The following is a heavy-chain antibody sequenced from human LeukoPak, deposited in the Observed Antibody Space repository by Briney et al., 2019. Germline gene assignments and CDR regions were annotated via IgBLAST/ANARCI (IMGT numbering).Heavy chain of an antibody. Sequence: PGRSLRPSCAASGFTFSSYAMQWVRQAPGKGLEWVAVISYDGSDKNYADSVKGRFTISRDNSMDTLYLQMNSLRAEDTAVYYCARAVYRSGGYYFDYWGQGILVTVSS. V-gene: IGHV3-30*04. J-gene: IGHJ4*02. CDR2: ISYDGSDK. CDR3: ARAVYRSGGYYFDY. CDR1: GFTFSSYA. D-gene: IGHD6-19*01.